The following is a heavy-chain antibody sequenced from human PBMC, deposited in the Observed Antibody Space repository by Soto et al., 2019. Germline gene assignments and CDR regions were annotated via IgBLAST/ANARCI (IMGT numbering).Heavy chain of an antibody. D-gene: IGHD6-6*01. CDR1: GDSVSSKSAA. CDR3: ARVKGYSSSSTLLYYYYYGMDV. V-gene: IGHV6-1*01. Sequence: SQTLSLTCAISGDSVSSKSAAWNWIRQSPSRGLEWLGRTYYRSKWYNDYAVSVKSRITINPDTSKNQFSLQLNSVTPEDTAVYYCARVKGYSSSSTLLYYYYYGMDVWGQGTTVTVSS. CDR2: TYYRSKWYN. J-gene: IGHJ6*02.